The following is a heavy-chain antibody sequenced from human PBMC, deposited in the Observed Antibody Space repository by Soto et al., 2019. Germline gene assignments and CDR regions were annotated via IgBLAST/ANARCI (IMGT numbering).Heavy chain of an antibody. Sequence: EVQLLESGGGLVQPGGSLRLSCAASGFTFSSYAMNWVRQAPGKGLEWVSVISGSGDSTYYADSVKGRFTISRDNSKNTLYLQMNSLRAEDTAVYYWAKRGSGTFFDYWGQGTLVTVSS. D-gene: IGHD3-10*01. V-gene: IGHV3-23*01. CDR1: GFTFSSYA. CDR3: AKRGSGTFFDY. J-gene: IGHJ4*02. CDR2: ISGSGDST.